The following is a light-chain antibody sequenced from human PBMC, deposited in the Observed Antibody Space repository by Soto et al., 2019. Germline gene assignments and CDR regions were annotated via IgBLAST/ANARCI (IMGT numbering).Light chain of an antibody. J-gene: IGKJ5*01. Sequence: EIVLTQSPATLSLSPGERATLSCRASQGVSSYLAWYQQKPGQAPRLLIYDASNRATGIPARFSGSGSGTDFTLTISSLEPEDFAVYYCQQRSNGRTFGQGTRLEI. CDR3: QQRSNGRT. CDR2: DAS. V-gene: IGKV3-11*01. CDR1: QGVSSY.